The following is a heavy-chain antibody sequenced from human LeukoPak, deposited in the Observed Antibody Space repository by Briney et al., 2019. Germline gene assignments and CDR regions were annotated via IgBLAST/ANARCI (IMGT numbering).Heavy chain of an antibody. D-gene: IGHD6-6*01. CDR3: ARDPSSSSEPYSSDY. CDR1: GDSISTYS. J-gene: IGHJ4*02. Sequence: SETLSLTCSVSGDSISTYSWSWIRQSPGKGLEWIGYAYYSGTANYNPSLKSRVTISVDTSKNQFSLKLNSVTAADTAVYYCARDPSSSSEPYSSDYWGQGTLVTVSS. V-gene: IGHV4-59*01. CDR2: AYYSGTA.